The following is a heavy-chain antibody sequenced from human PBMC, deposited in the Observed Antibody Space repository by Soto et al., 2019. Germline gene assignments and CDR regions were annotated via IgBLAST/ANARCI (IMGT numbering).Heavy chain of an antibody. D-gene: IGHD3-10*01. J-gene: IGHJ4*02. CDR1: GFTFSTYA. V-gene: IGHV3-23*01. Sequence: GSLRLPCAASGFTFSTYAMSWVRQAPGKGLEWVPTISDSGGRTYYAASVKGRFTISRDNSKNTLYLLMKSLSAEDTALYYCAKFHGSGTYYNFPDYWGQGTLVTVSS. CDR2: ISDSGGRT. CDR3: AKFHGSGTYYNFPDY.